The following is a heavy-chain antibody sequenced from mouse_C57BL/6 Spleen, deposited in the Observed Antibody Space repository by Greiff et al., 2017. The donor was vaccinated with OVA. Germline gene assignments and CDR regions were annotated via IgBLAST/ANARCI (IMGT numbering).Heavy chain of an antibody. J-gene: IGHJ1*03. CDR2: ISDGGSYT. D-gene: IGHD2-12*01. CDR3: ARDRRIRRQGWYFDV. CDR1: GFTFSSYA. V-gene: IGHV5-4*01. Sequence: EVKLMESGGGLVKPGGSLKLSCAASGFTFSSYAMSWVRQTPEKRLEWVATISDGGSYTYYPDNVKGRFTISRDNAKNNLYLQMSHLKSEDTAMYYCARDRRIRRQGWYFDVWGTGTTVTVSS.